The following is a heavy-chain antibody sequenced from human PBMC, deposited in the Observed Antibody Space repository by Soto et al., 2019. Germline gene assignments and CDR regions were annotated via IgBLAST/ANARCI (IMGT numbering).Heavy chain of an antibody. CDR3: ARPTTVTRYVYGMDV. J-gene: IGHJ6*02. Sequence: GGSLRLSCAASGFTFSNYEMHWVRQAPGKGLEYVSGISNNGAHTDYAKSVKGRFTISRDNSENTLYLQMGSLKASDTAMYYCARPTTVTRYVYGMDVWGQETTVTVSS. V-gene: IGHV3-64*01. CDR1: GFTFSNYE. D-gene: IGHD4-17*01. CDR2: ISNNGAHT.